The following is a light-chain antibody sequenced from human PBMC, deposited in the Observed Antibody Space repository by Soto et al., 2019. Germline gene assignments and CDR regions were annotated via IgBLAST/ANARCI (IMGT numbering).Light chain of an antibody. V-gene: IGKV3-15*01. CDR2: GAF. Sequence: IVMTQSPVTLSVSPGERATLSCRASQSVSSNLAWYQQKPGQAPSLLIYGAFTRATGIPARFSGTGSGTEFTLTISSMQSEDFALYYCQQYNDWHLTFGQGTKVDIK. J-gene: IGKJ1*01. CDR1: QSVSSN. CDR3: QQYNDWHLT.